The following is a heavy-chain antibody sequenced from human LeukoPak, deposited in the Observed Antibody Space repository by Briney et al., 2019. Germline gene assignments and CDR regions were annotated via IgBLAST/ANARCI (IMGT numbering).Heavy chain of an antibody. CDR2: INHSGST. CDR1: GGSFSGYY. Sequence: SETLSLTCAVYGGSFSGYYWSWIRQPPGKGLEWIGEINHSGSTNYNPSLKSRVTISVDTSKNQFSLKLSSGTAADTAVYYCARGHARGSGSHNTNWFDPWGQGTLVTVSS. D-gene: IGHD3-10*01. V-gene: IGHV4-34*01. J-gene: IGHJ5*02. CDR3: ARGHARGSGSHNTNWFDP.